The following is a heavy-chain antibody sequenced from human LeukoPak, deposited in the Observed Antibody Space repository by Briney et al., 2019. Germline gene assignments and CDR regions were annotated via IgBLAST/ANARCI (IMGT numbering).Heavy chain of an antibody. CDR1: GFTFSSYG. V-gene: IGHV3-30*02. Sequence: GGSPRLSCAASGFTFSSYGIHWVRQAPGKGLEWVAFIRYDGSNKDYADSVKGRFSISRDNSKNMLYLQMNSLRAEDTAIYYCAKKGSSGWYGNFDYWGQGTLVTVSS. CDR2: IRYDGSNK. J-gene: IGHJ4*02. D-gene: IGHD6-19*01. CDR3: AKKGSSGWYGNFDY.